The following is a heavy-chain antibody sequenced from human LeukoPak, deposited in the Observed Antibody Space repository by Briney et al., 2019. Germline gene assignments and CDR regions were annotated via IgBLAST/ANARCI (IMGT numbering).Heavy chain of an antibody. V-gene: IGHV4-34*01. J-gene: IGHJ4*02. Sequence: SETLSLTCAVYGGSLSGYYWSWIRQPPGKGLEWIREINHSGNTNYNPSLKSRVTMSVDTSKNHFYLKLSSVTAADTAVYYCARQGSGTSYYYYTFPYWGQGTLVTVSS. CDR3: ARQGSGTSYYYYTFPY. CDR1: GGSLSGYY. CDR2: INHSGNT. D-gene: IGHD1-26*01.